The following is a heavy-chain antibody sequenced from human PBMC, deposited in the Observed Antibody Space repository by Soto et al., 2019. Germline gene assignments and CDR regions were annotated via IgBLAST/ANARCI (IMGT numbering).Heavy chain of an antibody. J-gene: IGHJ4*02. D-gene: IGHD3-10*01. CDR1: VWRYSSYL. CDR2: MNPNSGNT. Sequence: LNVSRKSSVWRYSSYLISWVRHATEQGLEWMGWMNPNSGNTGYAQKFQGRVTMNRNTSISTAYMKLSSLRSEDTAAYYSAVYYFSAENGIRCVRSFSAYWGRGTLVPVIS. V-gene: IGHV1-8*02. CDR3: AVYYFSAENGIRCVRSFSAY.